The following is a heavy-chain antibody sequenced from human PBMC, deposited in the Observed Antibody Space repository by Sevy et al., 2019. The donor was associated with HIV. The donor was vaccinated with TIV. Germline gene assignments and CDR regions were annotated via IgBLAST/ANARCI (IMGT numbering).Heavy chain of an antibody. D-gene: IGHD6-13*01. CDR1: GFTFSSHA. J-gene: IGHJ4*02. CDR2: ISYDGSNK. CDR3: ARAPGAVIAAGPYDLDY. V-gene: IGHV3-30*04. Sequence: GGSLRLSCAASGFTFSSHAMHWVRQAPGKGLEWMTIISYDGSNKNHADSVKGRFTISRDNSKNTLYLQMNSLRPEDTAVYYCARAPGAVIAAGPYDLDYWGQGTLVTVPS.